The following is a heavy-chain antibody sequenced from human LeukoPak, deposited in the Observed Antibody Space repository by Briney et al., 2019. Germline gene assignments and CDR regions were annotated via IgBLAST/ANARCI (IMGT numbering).Heavy chain of an antibody. J-gene: IGHJ6*02. CDR2: ISGSGGST. V-gene: IGHV3-23*01. CDR3: AKDLLSPYYYYGMDV. Sequence: SGGSLRLSCAASGFTFSSYAMSWVRQAPGKGLEWVSAISGSGGSTYYADFVNGRFTISRDNSKNTLYLQMNSLRAEDTAVYYCAKDLLSPYYYYGMDVWGQGTTVTVSS. CDR1: GFTFSSYA. D-gene: IGHD2/OR15-2a*01.